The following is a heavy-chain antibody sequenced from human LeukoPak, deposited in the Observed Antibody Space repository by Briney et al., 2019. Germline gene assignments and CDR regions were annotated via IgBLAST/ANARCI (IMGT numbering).Heavy chain of an antibody. CDR3: ATHTNNYYDSSGYSDY. CDR1: GGSISSYY. J-gene: IGHJ4*02. D-gene: IGHD3-22*01. CDR2: IYYSGST. V-gene: IGHV4-59*05. Sequence: SETLSLTCTVSGGSISSYYWSWIRQPPGKGLEWIGGIYYSGSTYYNPSLKSRVTISVDTSKNQFSLKLSSVTAADTAVYYCATHTNNYYDSSGYSDYWGQGTLVTVSS.